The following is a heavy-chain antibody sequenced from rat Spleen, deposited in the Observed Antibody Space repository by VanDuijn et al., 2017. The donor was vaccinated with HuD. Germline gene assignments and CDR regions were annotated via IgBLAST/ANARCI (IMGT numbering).Heavy chain of an antibody. CDR2: ISTGGGNT. D-gene: IGHD5-1*01. V-gene: IGHV5-25*01. Sequence: EVQLVESGGGLLQPGRSMKLSCAASGFTFSNSYMAWVRQAPTKGLEWVAYISTGGGNTYYRDSVKGRFTISRDNAKSTLYLQMDSLRSEDTATYYCARGGLGLDYWGQGVMVTVSS. J-gene: IGHJ2*01. CDR3: ARGGLGLDY. CDR1: GFTFSNSY.